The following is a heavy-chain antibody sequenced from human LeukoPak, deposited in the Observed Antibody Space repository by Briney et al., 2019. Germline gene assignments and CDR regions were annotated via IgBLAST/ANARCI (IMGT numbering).Heavy chain of an antibody. V-gene: IGHV1-69*05. CDR2: IIPIFGTA. CDR3: ARDRGRVKTTVVRSPLVY. J-gene: IGHJ4*02. D-gene: IGHD4-23*01. Sequence: GASVKVSCKASGGTFSSYAISWVRQAPGQGLEWMGGIIPIFGTANYAQKFQGRVTITTDESTSTAYMELSSLRSEDTAVYYCARDRGRVKTTVVRSPLVYWGQGTLVTVSS. CDR1: GGTFSSYA.